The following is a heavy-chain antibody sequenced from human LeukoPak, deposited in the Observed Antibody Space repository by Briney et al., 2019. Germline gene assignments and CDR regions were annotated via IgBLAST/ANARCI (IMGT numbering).Heavy chain of an antibody. CDR3: ARGGAGIDY. V-gene: IGHV1-46*01. CDR1: GYTFSAYY. D-gene: IGHD1-26*01. CDR2: INPSGGST. Sequence: ASVKVSCKASGYTFSAYYIHWVRQAPGQGLEWMGTINPSGGSTVYAQKFQGRVTVTRDTSTSTVFMDLSSLTSEDTAVYYCARGGAGIDYWGQGTLVTVSS. J-gene: IGHJ4*02.